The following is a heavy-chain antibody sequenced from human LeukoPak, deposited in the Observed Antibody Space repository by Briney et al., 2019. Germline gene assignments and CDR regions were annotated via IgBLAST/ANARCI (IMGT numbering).Heavy chain of an antibody. CDR3: ARVFTMIVGGAFDI. J-gene: IGHJ3*02. Sequence: SVKVSCKASGGTFSSYAISWVRQAPGQGLEWMGRIIPIFGTANYAQKFQGRVTITTDESTSTAYMELSSLGSEDTAVYYCARVFTMIVGGAFDIWGQGTMVTVSS. V-gene: IGHV1-69*05. CDR2: IIPIFGTA. CDR1: GGTFSSYA. D-gene: IGHD3-22*01.